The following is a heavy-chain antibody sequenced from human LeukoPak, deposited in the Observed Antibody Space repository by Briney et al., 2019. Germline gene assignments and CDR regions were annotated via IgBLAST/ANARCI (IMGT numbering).Heavy chain of an antibody. CDR3: ARRKLTYYYGMDV. CDR2: INQDGSEK. Sequence: GGSLRLSCAASVFTFSNHGMSWVRQAPWKGLEWVASINQDGSEKYYVDSVKGRFTVSRDNAKNSLDLQMNTLRAEDTAVYYCARRKLTYYYGMDVWGQGTTVTVSS. D-gene: IGHD1-7*01. J-gene: IGHJ6*02. CDR1: VFTFSNHG. V-gene: IGHV3-7*01.